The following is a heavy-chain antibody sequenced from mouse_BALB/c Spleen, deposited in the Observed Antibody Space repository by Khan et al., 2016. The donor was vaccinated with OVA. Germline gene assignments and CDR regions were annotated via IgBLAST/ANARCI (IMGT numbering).Heavy chain of an antibody. Sequence: EVELVESGGDLVKPGGSLKLSCAASGFTFSTYGMSWVRQTPDKRLEWVATISSAGTFTYYPDSVKGRFTISSDNAKNTLYLQVNSLRSEDTAMYYCARHWVGIMDYWGQGTSLTVSS. CDR2: ISSAGTFT. D-gene: IGHD1-1*01. J-gene: IGHJ4*01. CDR1: GFTFSTYG. V-gene: IGHV5-6*01. CDR3: ARHWVGIMDY.